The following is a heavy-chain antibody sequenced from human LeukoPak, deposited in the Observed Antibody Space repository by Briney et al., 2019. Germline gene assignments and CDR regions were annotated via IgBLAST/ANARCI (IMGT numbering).Heavy chain of an antibody. D-gene: IGHD3-22*01. CDR1: GFTFSSYA. CDR3: AKGSYYDSSGSFYFDY. V-gene: IGHV3-23*01. CDR2: ISGSGDDT. J-gene: IGHJ4*02. Sequence: GGSLRLSCAGSGFTFSSYAMSWVRQAPGKGLEWVSGISGSGDDTYYADSVKGRFTISRDNSKNTLYVQVNSLGTEDTAAYYCAKGSYYDSSGSFYFDYWGQGTLVTVSS.